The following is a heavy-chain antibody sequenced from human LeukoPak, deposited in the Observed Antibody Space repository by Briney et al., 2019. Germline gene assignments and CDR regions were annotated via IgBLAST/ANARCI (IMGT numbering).Heavy chain of an antibody. D-gene: IGHD5-18*01. V-gene: IGHV4-59*01. J-gene: IGHJ4*02. CDR3: ARSTTSLWLRSWESYDY. CDR2: IYYSGST. CDR1: GGSISSYY. Sequence: TPSETLSLTCTVSGGSISSYYWSWIRQPPGKGLEWIGYIYYSGSTNYNPSLKSRVTISVDTSKNQFSLKLSSVTAADTAVYYCARSTTSLWLRSWESYDYWGQGTLVTVSS.